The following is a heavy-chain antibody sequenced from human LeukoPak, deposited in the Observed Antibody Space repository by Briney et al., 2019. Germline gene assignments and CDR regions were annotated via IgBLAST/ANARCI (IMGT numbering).Heavy chain of an antibody. J-gene: IGHJ4*02. D-gene: IGHD6-19*01. CDR3: ARVAVDTFDY. CDR1: GGSISSYF. Sequence: PSETLSLTCTVSGGSISSYFWSWIRQPPGKGLEWIGYIYYSGSTNYNRSLKSRVTISVDTSKNQFSLKLSSVTAADTAVYYCARVAVDTFDYWGQGTLVTVSS. CDR2: IYYSGST. V-gene: IGHV4-59*01.